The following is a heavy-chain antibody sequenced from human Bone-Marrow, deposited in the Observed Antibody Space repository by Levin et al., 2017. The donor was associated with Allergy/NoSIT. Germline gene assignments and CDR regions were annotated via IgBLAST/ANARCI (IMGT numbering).Heavy chain of an antibody. Sequence: ASVKVSCKASGGTFSRLAVSWVRQAPGQRLEWMGSIIPFFGTTNYAQKFQGRITLTADESTTTVYIEMSSLRSEDTATYYWARDRGNYGTVNCVDPWGQGTLVTVSS. V-gene: IGHV1-69*13. CDR3: ARDRGNYGTVNCVDP. CDR2: IIPFFGTT. D-gene: IGHD3-16*01. J-gene: IGHJ5*02. CDR1: GGTFSRLA.